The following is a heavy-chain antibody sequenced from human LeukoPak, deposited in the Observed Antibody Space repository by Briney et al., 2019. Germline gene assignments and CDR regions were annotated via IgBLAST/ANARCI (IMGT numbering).Heavy chain of an antibody. V-gene: IGHV3-21*01. J-gene: IGHJ4*02. CDR1: GFTFSRYN. CDR2: IRTSSNNI. Sequence: PGGSLTLSCAASGFTFSRYNMNWVRQAPGKGREWVSSIRTSSNNIYYTDSVKGRFTISRDNAKNSLYLQVDSLRVEDTAVYFCASGTVGNYALDYWGQGTLVTVSS. CDR3: ASGTVGNYALDY. D-gene: IGHD1-7*01.